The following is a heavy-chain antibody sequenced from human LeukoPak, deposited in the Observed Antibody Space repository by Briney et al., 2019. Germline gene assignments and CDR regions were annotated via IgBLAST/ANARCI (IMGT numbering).Heavy chain of an antibody. CDR1: GFTFDDYA. CDR2: ISWNSGSI. D-gene: IGHD5-18*01. J-gene: IGHJ4*02. Sequence: GRSLRLSCAASGFTFDDYAMHWVRQAPGKGLEWVSGISWNSGSIGYADSVKGRFTISRDNAKNSLYLQMNSLRAEDTAVYYCTPSDTAMVMGYWGQGTLVTVSS. V-gene: IGHV3-9*01. CDR3: TPSDTAMVMGY.